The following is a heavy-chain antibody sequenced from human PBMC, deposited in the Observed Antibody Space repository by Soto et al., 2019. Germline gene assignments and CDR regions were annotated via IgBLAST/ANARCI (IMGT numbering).Heavy chain of an antibody. CDR3: ARAGHGLRYFDWSGVGYGMDV. CDR2: IDPSDSYT. J-gene: IGHJ6*02. CDR1: GYSFTSYW. D-gene: IGHD3-9*01. Sequence: GESLKISCKGSGYSFTSYWISWVRQMPGKGLEWMGRIDPSDSYTNYSPSFQGHVTISADKSISTAYLQWSSLKASDTAMYYCARAGHGLRYFDWSGVGYGMDVWVPETLLVTVSS. V-gene: IGHV5-10-1*01.